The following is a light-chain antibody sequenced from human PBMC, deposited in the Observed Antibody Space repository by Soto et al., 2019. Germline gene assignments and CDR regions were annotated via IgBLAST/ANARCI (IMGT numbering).Light chain of an antibody. CDR3: QQSDSIPFT. Sequence: IQMTQSPSSLSASVGDRVTITCRASQTIRTYLNWYQQKPGKAPKLLIFRASFLQGGVPSRFSGTGSGTDFTLTISSLDPEDFATYYCQQSDSIPFTFGPGTKVDIK. J-gene: IGKJ3*01. CDR1: QTIRTY. CDR2: RAS. V-gene: IGKV1-39*01.